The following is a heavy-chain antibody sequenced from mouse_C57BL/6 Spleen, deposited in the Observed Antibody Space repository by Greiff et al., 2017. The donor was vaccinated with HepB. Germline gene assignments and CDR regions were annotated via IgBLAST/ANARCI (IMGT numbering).Heavy chain of an antibody. D-gene: IGHD1-1*01. J-gene: IGHJ2*01. V-gene: IGHV5-16*01. Sequence: DVKLVESEGGLVQPGSSMKLSCTASGFTFSDYYMAWVRQVPEKGLEWVANINYDGSSTYYLDSLKSRFIISRDNAKNILYLQMSSLKSEDTATYYCARVLYGSSYFDDWGQGTTLTVAS. CDR2: INYDGSST. CDR3: ARVLYGSSYFDD. CDR1: GFTFSDYY.